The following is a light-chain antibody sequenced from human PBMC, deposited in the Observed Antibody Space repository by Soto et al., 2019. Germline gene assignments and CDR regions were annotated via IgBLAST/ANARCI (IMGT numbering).Light chain of an antibody. CDR2: DVS. Sequence: QSALTQPASVSGSPGQSITISCTGTSSDVGGYNYVSWYQQYPGKAPKLMIYDVSNRPSGVSNRFSGSKSGNTASLTISGLQAEVEADYYCTSYTTSSTLVFGTGTKVTVL. CDR1: SSDVGGYNY. J-gene: IGLJ1*01. V-gene: IGLV2-14*01. CDR3: TSYTTSSTLV.